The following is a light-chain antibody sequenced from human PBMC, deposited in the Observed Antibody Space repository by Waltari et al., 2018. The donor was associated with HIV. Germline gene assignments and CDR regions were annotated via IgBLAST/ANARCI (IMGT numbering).Light chain of an antibody. Sequence: HSVLTQPPSASGTPGQRVTISCTGSSSNIGAGFDVHWYQQLPGTAPKLLIYGNSNRPSGVPDRFSGSKSGTSASLAITGLQAEDEADYYCQSYDASLSGVIFGGGTELTVL. CDR2: GNS. V-gene: IGLV1-40*01. CDR3: QSYDASLSGVI. CDR1: SSNIGAGFD. J-gene: IGLJ2*01.